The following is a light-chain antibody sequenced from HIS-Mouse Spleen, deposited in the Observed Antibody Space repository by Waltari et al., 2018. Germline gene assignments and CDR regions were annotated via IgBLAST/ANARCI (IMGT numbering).Light chain of an antibody. V-gene: IGLV2-23*03. CDR2: EGS. J-gene: IGLJ2*01. CDR3: CSYAGSSTFEV. Sequence: QSALTQPASVSGSPGQSITISCTGTSSDVGSYNLVSWYQQHPGKAPKLVIYEGSKRPSGVSNRFSGSKSGNTASLTNSGLQAEDEADYYCCSYAGSSTFEVFGGGTKLTVL. CDR1: SSDVGSYNL.